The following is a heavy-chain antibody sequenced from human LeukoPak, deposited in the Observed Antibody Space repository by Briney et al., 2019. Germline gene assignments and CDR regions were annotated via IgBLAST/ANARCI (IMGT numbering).Heavy chain of an antibody. CDR1: GGSFSSHY. V-gene: IGHV4-59*11. J-gene: IGHJ4*02. Sequence: SETLSLTCSVSGGSFSSHYWSWIRQPPEKGLEWIGYISDSGSTNYNPSLQSRVTISVDTSKNQFSLKLSPVTAADTAVYYCARESYGSGSYYSNYDYWGQGTLVTVSS. CDR2: ISDSGST. D-gene: IGHD3-10*01. CDR3: ARESYGSGSYYSNYDY.